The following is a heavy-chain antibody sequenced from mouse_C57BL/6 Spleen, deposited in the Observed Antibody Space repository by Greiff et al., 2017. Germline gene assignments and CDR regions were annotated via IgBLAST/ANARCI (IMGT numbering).Heavy chain of an antibody. Sequence: EVQLVESGGGLVKPGGSLKLSCAASGFTFSSYAMSWVRQTPEKRLEWVATISDGGSYTYYPDNVKGRFTISRDNAKNNLYLQMSHLKSEDTAMYYCARGGGTGFDYWGQGTTLTVSS. J-gene: IGHJ2*01. CDR2: ISDGGSYT. D-gene: IGHD4-1*01. CDR3: ARGGGTGFDY. V-gene: IGHV5-4*01. CDR1: GFTFSSYA.